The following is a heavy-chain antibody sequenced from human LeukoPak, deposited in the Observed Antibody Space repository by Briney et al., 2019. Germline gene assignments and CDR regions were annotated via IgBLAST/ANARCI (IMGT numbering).Heavy chain of an antibody. V-gene: IGHV4-34*01. CDR2: INHSGST. J-gene: IGHJ4*02. CDR1: GGSFSGYY. D-gene: IGHD3-22*01. Sequence: PSETLSLTCAVYGGSFSGYYWSWIRQPPGKGLEWIGEINHSGSTNYNPSLKSRVTISVDTSKNQFSLKLSSVTAADTAVYYCARPPLGDYYDSSGYYDWGQGTLVTVSS. CDR3: ARPPLGDYYDSSGYYD.